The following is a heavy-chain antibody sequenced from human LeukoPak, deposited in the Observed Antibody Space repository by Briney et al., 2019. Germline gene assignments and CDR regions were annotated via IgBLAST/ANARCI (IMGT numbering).Heavy chain of an antibody. CDR1: GYTFTSYG. Sequence: ASVKVSCKASGYTFTSYGISWVRQAPGQGLEWMGIIKPSGGSTSYAQKFQGRVTMTRDMSTSTVYMELSSLRSEDTAVYYCARSDGSGSYHYWGQGTLVTVSS. V-gene: IGHV1-46*01. D-gene: IGHD3-10*01. CDR2: IKPSGGST. CDR3: ARSDGSGSYHY. J-gene: IGHJ4*02.